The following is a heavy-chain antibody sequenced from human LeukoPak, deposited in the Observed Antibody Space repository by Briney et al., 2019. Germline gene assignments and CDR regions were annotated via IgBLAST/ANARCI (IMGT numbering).Heavy chain of an antibody. CDR3: TRPTFDSSGYDDY. CDR2: IRSKANNYAT. Sequence: PGGSLRLSCAASGFTFSGSAMHWVRQASGKGLEWVGRIRSKANNYATAYAASVKGRFTIPRDDSENTAYLQMNSLKTEDTAVYYCTRPTFDSSGYDDYWGQGTLVTVSS. D-gene: IGHD3-22*01. CDR1: GFTFSGSA. J-gene: IGHJ4*02. V-gene: IGHV3-73*01.